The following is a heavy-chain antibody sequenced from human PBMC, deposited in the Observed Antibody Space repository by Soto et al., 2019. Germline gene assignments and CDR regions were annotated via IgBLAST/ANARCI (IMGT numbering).Heavy chain of an antibody. D-gene: IGHD1-20*01. Sequence: ASVKVSCKASGYTFTSYDINWVRQATGQGLEWMGWMNPNSGNTGYAQKFQGRVTMTRNTSISTACMELSSLRSEDTAVYYCARSITGTGVSWFDPWGQGTLVTVSS. V-gene: IGHV1-8*01. J-gene: IGHJ5*02. CDR3: ARSITGTGVSWFDP. CDR2: MNPNSGNT. CDR1: GYTFTSYD.